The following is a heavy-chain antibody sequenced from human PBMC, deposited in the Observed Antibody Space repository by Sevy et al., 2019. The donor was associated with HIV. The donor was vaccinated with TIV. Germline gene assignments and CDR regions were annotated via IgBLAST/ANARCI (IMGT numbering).Heavy chain of an antibody. V-gene: IGHV3-7*01. D-gene: IGHD3-3*01. Sequence: GGSLRLSCAASGFTFSSYWMSWVRQAPGKGLEWVANIKQDGSGKYYVDSVKGRFTISRDNAKNSLYLQMNSLRAEDTAVYYCARDRGSDFWSGLGSLDYWGQGTLVTVSS. CDR2: IKQDGSGK. J-gene: IGHJ4*02. CDR1: GFTFSSYW. CDR3: ARDRGSDFWSGLGSLDY.